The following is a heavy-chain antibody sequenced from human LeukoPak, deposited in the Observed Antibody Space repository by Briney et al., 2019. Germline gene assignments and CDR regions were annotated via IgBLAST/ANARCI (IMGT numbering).Heavy chain of an antibody. CDR1: GIKFRGYW. CDR3: ARDLGHTGYDLYDY. V-gene: IGHV3-7*01. Sequence: PGGSLRLSCAVSGIKFRGYWMAWVRQAPGDGLEWVANMKQDGSEKYYVDSVKGRFTISRDNAKNSLYLEMNSLRVEDTAVYYCARDLGHTGYDLYDYWGQGTLVTVSS. J-gene: IGHJ4*02. D-gene: IGHD5-12*01. CDR2: MKQDGSEK.